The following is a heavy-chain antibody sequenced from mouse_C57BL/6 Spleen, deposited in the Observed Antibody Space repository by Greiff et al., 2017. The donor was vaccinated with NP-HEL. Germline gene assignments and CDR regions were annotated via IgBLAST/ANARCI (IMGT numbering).Heavy chain of an antibody. CDR3: ARRLDYVDYGYFDD. J-gene: IGHJ2*01. CDR2: ISRGSSTI. V-gene: IGHV5-17*01. D-gene: IGHD2-4*01. Sequence: EVKLMESGGGLVKPGGSLKLSCAASGFTFSDYGMHWVRQAPEKGLEWVAYISRGSSTIYYVDTVKGRFTISRDNANNTLFLQMTSLRSEDTAMYYCARRLDYVDYGYFDDWGKGTTLTVSS. CDR1: GFTFSDYG.